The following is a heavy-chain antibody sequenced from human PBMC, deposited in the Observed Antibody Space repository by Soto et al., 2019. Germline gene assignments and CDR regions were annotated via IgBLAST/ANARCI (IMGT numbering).Heavy chain of an antibody. Sequence: SETLSLTCVVSGGSFSGYFWNWIRQSPGRGLEWIGEISHSGSRNYNPAFQSRVIISVDSSKNHVSLKLSSVTAADSATYFCARGLAYDRPITVAEPFDSWGQGTLVTVSS. CDR3: ARGLAYDRPITVAEPFDS. CDR1: GGSFSGYF. V-gene: IGHV4-34*01. CDR2: ISHSGSR. J-gene: IGHJ4*02. D-gene: IGHD6-19*01.